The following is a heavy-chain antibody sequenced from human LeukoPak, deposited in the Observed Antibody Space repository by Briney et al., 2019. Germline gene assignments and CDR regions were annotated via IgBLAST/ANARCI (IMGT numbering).Heavy chain of an antibody. Sequence: GGSLRLSCSASGFTFSSYWMSSVRQAPGKGLGWVANIKQDGSEKYYVDSVKGRFTISRDNAKNSLYLQMNSLRAEDTAVYYCARDAGYSYGYDAFDIWGQGTMVTVSS. V-gene: IGHV3-7*01. CDR1: GFTFSSYW. J-gene: IGHJ3*02. CDR3: ARDAGYSYGYDAFDI. D-gene: IGHD5-18*01. CDR2: IKQDGSEK.